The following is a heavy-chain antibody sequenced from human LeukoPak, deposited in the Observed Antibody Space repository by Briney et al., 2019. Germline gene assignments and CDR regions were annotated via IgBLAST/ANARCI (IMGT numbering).Heavy chain of an antibody. V-gene: IGHV3-30-3*01. J-gene: IGHJ4*02. CDR2: ISYDGSNK. D-gene: IGHD3-16*01. Sequence: GGSLRLSCAASGFTFSSYAMHWVRQAPGKGLEWVAVISYDGSNKYYADSVKGRFTISRGNSKNTLYLQMNSLRAEDTAVYCCAKVPHSWGLFDSWGQGTLVTVSS. CDR1: GFTFSSYA. CDR3: AKVPHSWGLFDS.